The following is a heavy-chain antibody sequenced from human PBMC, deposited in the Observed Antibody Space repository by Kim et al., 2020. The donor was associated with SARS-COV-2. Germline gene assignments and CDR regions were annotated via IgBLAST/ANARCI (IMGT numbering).Heavy chain of an antibody. V-gene: IGHV4-59*01. CDR1: GGSIISYY. CDR2: IYYSGST. D-gene: IGHD3-16*02. J-gene: IGHJ4*01. Sequence: SETLSLTCTVSGGSIISYYWSWIRQPPGKGLEWIGYIYYSGSTNYNPSLKSRVTISVDTSKNQFSLKLSSVTAADTAVYYCARVSGYYIWGSYRYRHFD. CDR3: ARVSGYYIWGSYRYRHFD.